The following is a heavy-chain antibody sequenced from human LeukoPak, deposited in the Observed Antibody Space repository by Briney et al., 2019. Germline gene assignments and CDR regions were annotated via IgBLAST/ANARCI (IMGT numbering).Heavy chain of an antibody. J-gene: IGHJ3*02. CDR1: GSSIGTYS. CDR2: IYSTGST. D-gene: IGHD5-24*01. CDR3: ARHRAEMATITDDAFDM. V-gene: IGHV4-4*09. Sequence: SETLSLTCTVSGSSIGTYSWSWIRQPPGKGLEWIGYIYSTGSTHYNPSLKSQATISLDKSKNQFSLRLSSVTDADTAVFYCARHRAEMATITDDAFDMWGQGTMVTVSS.